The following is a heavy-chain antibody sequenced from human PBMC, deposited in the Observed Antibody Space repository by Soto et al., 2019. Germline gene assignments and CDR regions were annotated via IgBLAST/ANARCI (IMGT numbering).Heavy chain of an antibody. Sequence: QVQLVQSGAEVKKPGASVKVSCKATGYTFTSYGISWVRQAPGQGLEWMGWISAYNGNTNYAQKLQGRVTMTTDTSTSTAYMELRSLRSDDTAVYYCARAQWELLRHDWFDPWGQGTLVTVSS. V-gene: IGHV1-18*01. CDR1: GYTFTSYG. CDR3: ARAQWELLRHDWFDP. CDR2: ISAYNGNT. D-gene: IGHD1-26*01. J-gene: IGHJ5*02.